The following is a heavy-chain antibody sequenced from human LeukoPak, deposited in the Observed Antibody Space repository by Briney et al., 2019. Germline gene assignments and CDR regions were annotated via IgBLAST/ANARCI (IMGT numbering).Heavy chain of an antibody. CDR2: ISSSSSYI. J-gene: IGHJ4*02. D-gene: IGHD6-19*01. CDR3: VRDMGGWQTYFDY. Sequence: GGSLRLSCAAPRFTFNSYTMNWVRQAPGKGLEWVSSISSSSSYIYYADSVKGRFTISRDNATNSLYLQLNSLRAEDTAVYYCVRDMGGWQTYFDYWGQGTLVTVSS. V-gene: IGHV3-21*01. CDR1: RFTFNSYT.